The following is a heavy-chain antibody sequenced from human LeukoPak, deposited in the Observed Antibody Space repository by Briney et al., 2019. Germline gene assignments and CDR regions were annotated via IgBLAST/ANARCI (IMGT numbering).Heavy chain of an antibody. V-gene: IGHV4-59*01. J-gene: IGHJ3*02. CDR3: ANSRPYYDILTGQSDDAFDI. Sequence: SETLSLTCTVSGGSISTYYWSWIRQPPGKGLEWIGYIYYTGSTNYNPSLKSRVTMSVDTSKNQFSLKLTSVTAADTAVYYCANSRPYYDILTGQSDDAFDIWGQGTMVTVSS. CDR1: GGSISTYY. CDR2: IYYTGST. D-gene: IGHD3-9*01.